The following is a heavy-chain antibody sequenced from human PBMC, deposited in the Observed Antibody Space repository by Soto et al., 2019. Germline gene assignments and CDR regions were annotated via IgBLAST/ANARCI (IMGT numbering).Heavy chain of an antibody. CDR3: ARDAAGYIVAPFDAFDI. D-gene: IGHD5-12*01. J-gene: IGHJ3*02. V-gene: IGHV3-11*01. CDR1: GFTFSDYY. CDR2: ISSSGSTI. Sequence: QVQLVESGGGLVKPGGSLRLSCAASGFTFSDYYMSWIRQALGKGLDWVSYISSSGSTIYYADSVKGRFTISRDNAKNSLYLQMNSLRAEDTAVYYCARDAAGYIVAPFDAFDIWGQGTMVTVSS.